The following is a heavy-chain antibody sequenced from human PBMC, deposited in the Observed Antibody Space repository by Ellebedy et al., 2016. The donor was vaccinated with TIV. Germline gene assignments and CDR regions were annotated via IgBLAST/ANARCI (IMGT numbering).Heavy chain of an antibody. Sequence: SETLSLXCAVYGGSFSGYYWTWIRQPPGKGLEWIGSIYYSGSTYYNPSLKSRVTISVDTSKNQFSLKLSSVTAADTAVYYCARLSGGRIAAAGDYFDYWGQGTLVTVSS. CDR3: ARLSGGRIAAAGDYFDY. J-gene: IGHJ4*02. D-gene: IGHD6-13*01. CDR2: IYYSGST. CDR1: GGSFSGYY. V-gene: IGHV4-34*01.